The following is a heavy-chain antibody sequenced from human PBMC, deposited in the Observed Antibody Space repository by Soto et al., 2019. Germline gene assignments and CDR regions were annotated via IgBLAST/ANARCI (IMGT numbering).Heavy chain of an antibody. Sequence: QVQLVESGGGVVQPGRSLRLSCAASGFTFSSYGMHWVRHAPGKGLEWVAVIWYDGSNKYYADSVKGRFTISRDNSKNTLYLQMNSLRAEDTAVYYCARPTRLGELSYHFDYWGQGTLVTVSS. CDR1: GFTFSSYG. CDR2: IWYDGSNK. D-gene: IGHD3-16*02. CDR3: ARPTRLGELSYHFDY. V-gene: IGHV3-33*01. J-gene: IGHJ4*02.